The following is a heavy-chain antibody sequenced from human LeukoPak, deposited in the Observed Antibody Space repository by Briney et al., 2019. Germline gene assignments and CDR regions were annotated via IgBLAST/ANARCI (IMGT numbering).Heavy chain of an antibody. CDR1: GFTFSSYS. Sequence: GGSLRLSCAASGFTFSSYSMNWVRQAPGKGVEWISSISGKTDKTFYGDSVKGRFTISRDNSKRTVYLQMDRLRGDDTALYYCAKVVTKFSFYLYGMDVWGHGTSVIVSS. CDR3: AKVVTKFSFYLYGMDV. CDR2: ISGKTDKT. V-gene: IGHV3-21*04. J-gene: IGHJ6*02. D-gene: IGHD2-21*02.